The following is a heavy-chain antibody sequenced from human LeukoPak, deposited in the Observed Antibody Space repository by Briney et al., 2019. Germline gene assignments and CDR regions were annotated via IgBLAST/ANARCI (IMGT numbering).Heavy chain of an antibody. CDR3: AKTPMTNGWYYFDY. Sequence: GGSLRLSCAASGFTFSTYNMNWVRQAPGKGLEWVSSITSSSIHTFYADSVKGRFTISRDNSKNSVYLQMNSLRGEDTAVYFCAKTPMTNGWYYFDYWGQGSLVTVSS. CDR1: GFTFSTYN. V-gene: IGHV3-21*01. CDR2: ITSSSIHT. D-gene: IGHD6-19*01. J-gene: IGHJ4*02.